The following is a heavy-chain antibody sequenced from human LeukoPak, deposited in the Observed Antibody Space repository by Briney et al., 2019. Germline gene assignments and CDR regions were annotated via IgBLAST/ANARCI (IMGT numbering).Heavy chain of an antibody. CDR3: ARAIFGVAKIPGAFDI. V-gene: IGHV3-21*01. CDR1: GFTFSSYS. CDR2: ISSSSSYI. J-gene: IGHJ3*02. D-gene: IGHD3-3*01. Sequence: GGSLRLSCAASGFTFSSYSMNWVRQAPGKGLEWVSSISSSSSYIYYADSVKGRFTISRDNAKNSLYLQMNSLRAEDTAVYYCARAIFGVAKIPGAFDIWGQGTMVTVSS.